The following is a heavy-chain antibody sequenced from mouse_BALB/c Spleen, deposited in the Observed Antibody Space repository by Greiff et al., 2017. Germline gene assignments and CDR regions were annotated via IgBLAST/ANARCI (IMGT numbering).Heavy chain of an antibody. J-gene: IGHJ4*01. Sequence: QVQLKESGPGLVAPSQSLSITCTVSGFSLTSYGVHWVRQPPGKGLEWLGVIWAGGSTNYNSALMSRLSISKDNSKSQVFLKMNSLQTDDTAMYYCARDYYGSSWGTYYAMDYWGQGTSVTVSS. CDR1: GFSLTSYG. V-gene: IGHV2-9*02. D-gene: IGHD1-1*01. CDR3: ARDYYGSSWGTYYAMDY. CDR2: IWAGGST.